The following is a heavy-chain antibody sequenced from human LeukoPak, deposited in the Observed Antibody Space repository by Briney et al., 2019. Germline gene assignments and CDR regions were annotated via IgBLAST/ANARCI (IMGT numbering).Heavy chain of an antibody. D-gene: IGHD1-14*01. Sequence: SETLSLTCTVSGGSISNYYWSWIRQPPGKGLEWIGYIYYSGSTNYNPSLKSRVTISVDTSKNQFSLKLSSVTAADTAVYYCARGFNRSYWYFDLWGRGTLVTVSS. J-gene: IGHJ2*01. V-gene: IGHV4-59*01. CDR2: IYYSGST. CDR3: ARGFNRSYWYFDL. CDR1: GGSISNYY.